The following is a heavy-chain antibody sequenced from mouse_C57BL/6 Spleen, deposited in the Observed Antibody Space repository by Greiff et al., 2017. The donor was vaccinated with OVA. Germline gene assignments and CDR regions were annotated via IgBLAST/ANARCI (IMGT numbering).Heavy chain of an antibody. D-gene: IGHD1-1*01. CDR3: ARRYYYGSSSDSIDY. V-gene: IGHV1-82*01. CDR2: IYPGDGDT. Sequence: QVQLQQSGPELVKPGASVKLSCTASGYAFSSSWMNWVKQRPGKGLEWIGRIYPGDGDTNYNAKFKGKATLTADKSSSTAYMQLSSLTSEDSAVYCCARRYYYGSSSDSIDYWGQGTSVTVSS. CDR1: GYAFSSSW. J-gene: IGHJ4*01.